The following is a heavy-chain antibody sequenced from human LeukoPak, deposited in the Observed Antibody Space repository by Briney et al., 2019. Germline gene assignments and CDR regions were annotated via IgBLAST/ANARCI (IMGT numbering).Heavy chain of an antibody. D-gene: IGHD1-26*01. CDR3: AREAASSGSYFIYHYDY. Sequence: PGGSLRLSCAASGFTFSDHFMDWVRQAPGKGLEWDGRARNKANSYSIEYAASVQGRFTISRDDSKTSVYLQMNSLKSEDTAVYYCAREAASSGSYFIYHYDYWGQGTLVTVSS. CDR2: ARNKANSYSI. V-gene: IGHV3-72*01. CDR1: GFTFSDHF. J-gene: IGHJ4*02.